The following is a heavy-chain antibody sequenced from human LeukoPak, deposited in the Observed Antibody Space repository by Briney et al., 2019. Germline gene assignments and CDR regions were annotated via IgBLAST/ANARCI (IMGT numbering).Heavy chain of an antibody. D-gene: IGHD3-16*01. V-gene: IGHV4-59*08. Sequence: SETLSLTCPVSAASITTYYWSWIRQPPGKGLEWVGCIFYTGDTSYSPSLKSRVTISLDTSKNQFSLKLRSVTAADTAVYYCARLKMGAYFDLWGRGTLVTVSS. CDR3: ARLKMGAYFDL. J-gene: IGHJ2*01. CDR2: IFYTGDT. CDR1: AASITTYY.